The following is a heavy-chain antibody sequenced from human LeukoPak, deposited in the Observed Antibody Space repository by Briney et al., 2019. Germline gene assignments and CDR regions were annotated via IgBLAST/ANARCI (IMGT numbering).Heavy chain of an antibody. J-gene: IGHJ4*02. CDR2: IYHSGST. Sequence: SETLSLTCTVSGYSISSGYYWGWIRQPPGKGLEWIGSIYHSGSTYYNPSLKSRVTISVDTSKNQFSLKLSSVTAADTAVYYCAREGGSGSYHFDYWGQGTLVTVSS. CDR3: AREGGSGSYHFDY. D-gene: IGHD1-26*01. V-gene: IGHV4-38-2*02. CDR1: GYSISSGYY.